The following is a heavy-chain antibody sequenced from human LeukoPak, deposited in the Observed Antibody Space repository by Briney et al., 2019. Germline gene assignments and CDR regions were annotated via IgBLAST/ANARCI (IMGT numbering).Heavy chain of an antibody. D-gene: IGHD2-2*01. CDR3: ARLAASDIVVVPAAQGLAGSVSEAFDY. CDR2: INHSGST. Sequence: KPSETLSLTCAVYGGSFRGYYWSWIRQPPGKGLEWIGEINHSGSTNYNPSLKSRVTISVDTSKNQFSLKLSSVTAADTAVYYCARLAASDIVVVPAAQGLAGSVSEAFDYWGQGTLVTVSS. CDR1: GGSFRGYY. V-gene: IGHV4-34*01. J-gene: IGHJ4*02.